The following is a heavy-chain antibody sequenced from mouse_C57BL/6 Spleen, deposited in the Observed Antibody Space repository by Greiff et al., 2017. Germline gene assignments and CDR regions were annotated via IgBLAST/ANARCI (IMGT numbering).Heavy chain of an antibody. D-gene: IGHD1-2*01. CDR2: ILPGSGIT. V-gene: IGHV1-9*01. CDR1: GSTFTGYW. J-gene: IGHJ2*01. Sequence: QFQLQQSGAELMKPGASVKLSCKATGSTFTGYWIAWVKRRPGHGLAWIGEILPGSGITNYNEKFKGKATFTVDTSSNTAYMELSRLTTEDSAIYYCARGIRRRPNFDYWGQGTTLTVSS. CDR3: ARGIRRRPNFDY.